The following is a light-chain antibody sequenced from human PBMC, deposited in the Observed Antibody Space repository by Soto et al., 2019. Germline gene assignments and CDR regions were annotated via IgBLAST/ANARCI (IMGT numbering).Light chain of an antibody. CDR1: SSNIGNNR. V-gene: IGLV1-51*01. J-gene: IGLJ2*01. CDR3: GTWDSSLSAGV. CDR2: DNN. Sequence: QSVLTQPPSVSAAPGQKVTISCSGRSSNIGNNRVFWYQQFPGTAPKLLIYDNNKRPSGIPDRVSGSKSGTSATLGITGLQTGDEADYYCGTWDSSLSAGVFGGGTKLTVL.